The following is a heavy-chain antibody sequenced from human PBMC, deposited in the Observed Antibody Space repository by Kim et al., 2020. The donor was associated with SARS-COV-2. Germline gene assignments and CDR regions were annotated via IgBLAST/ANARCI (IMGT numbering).Heavy chain of an antibody. CDR2: IYSGGST. CDR1: GFTVSSNY. V-gene: IGHV3-53*01. D-gene: IGHD3-3*01. CDR3: ARVHTYYDFWSGYYAPRWFDP. J-gene: IGHJ5*02. Sequence: GGSLRLSCAASGFTVSSNYMSWVRQAPGKGLEWVSVIYSGGSTYYADSVKGRFTISRDNSKNTLYLQMNSLRAEDTAVYYCARVHTYYDFWSGYYAPRWFDPWGQGTLVTVSS.